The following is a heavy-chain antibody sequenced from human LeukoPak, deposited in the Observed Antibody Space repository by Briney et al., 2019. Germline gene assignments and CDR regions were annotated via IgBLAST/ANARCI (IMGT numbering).Heavy chain of an antibody. CDR1: GFTFSSYS. V-gene: IGHV3-48*01. Sequence: GGSLRLSCAASGFTFSSYSMNWVRQAPGKGLEWFSYISSSSSTIYYADSVKGRFTISRDNAKNSLYLQMNSLRAEDTAVYYCARDEWELPLDYWGQGTLVTVSS. J-gene: IGHJ4*02. CDR3: ARDEWELPLDY. CDR2: ISSSSSTI. D-gene: IGHD1-26*01.